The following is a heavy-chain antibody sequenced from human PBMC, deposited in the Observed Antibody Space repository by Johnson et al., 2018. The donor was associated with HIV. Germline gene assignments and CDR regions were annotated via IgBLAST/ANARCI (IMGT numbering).Heavy chain of an antibody. V-gene: IGHV3-7*03. CDR2: IKQDGSEK. Sequence: VQLVESGGGLVQPGGSLRLSCAASGFTFSSYWMSWVRQAPGKGLEWVANIKQDGSEKYYVDSVKGRFTISRDNAKNSLYLQMNSLGAEDTAVYYCARSLPGRGSYYAFDIWGQGTMVTVSS. CDR3: ARSLPGRGSYYAFDI. D-gene: IGHD1-26*01. J-gene: IGHJ3*02. CDR1: GFTFSSYW.